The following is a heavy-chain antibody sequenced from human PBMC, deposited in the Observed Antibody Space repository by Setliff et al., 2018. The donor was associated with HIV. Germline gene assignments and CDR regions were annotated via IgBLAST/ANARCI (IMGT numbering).Heavy chain of an antibody. CDR1: GDTFNSHA. CDR3: ARLANGDIVATVDYFDY. CDR2: IIPIFGTP. D-gene: IGHD5-12*01. J-gene: IGHJ4*02. Sequence: SVKVSCKASGDTFNSHAISWVRQAPGQGLEWMGGIIPIFGTPNYAQKFKGRLTITADESTSTVCMELSSLRSEDTAVYYCARLANGDIVATVDYFDYWGQGTLVTVSS. V-gene: IGHV1-69*13.